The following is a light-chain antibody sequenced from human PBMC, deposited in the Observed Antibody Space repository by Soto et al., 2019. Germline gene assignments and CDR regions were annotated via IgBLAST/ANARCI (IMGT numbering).Light chain of an antibody. CDR1: SSDPGRFSF. CDR3: RSYTTRSTYV. CDR2: EVT. J-gene: IGLJ1*01. Sequence: QCLLSQAASVYASRGQSITISCTVTSSDPGRFSFVAWFQQHPGKARKLLIYEVTRRPSGVCSRFSGSKSGNAASLTISGLQTEDEADYYCRSYTTRSTYVFGTGTKVTVL. V-gene: IGLV2-14*01.